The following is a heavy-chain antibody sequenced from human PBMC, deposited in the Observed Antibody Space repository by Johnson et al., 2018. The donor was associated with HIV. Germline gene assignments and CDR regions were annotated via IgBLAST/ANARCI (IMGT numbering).Heavy chain of an antibody. J-gene: IGHJ3*01. D-gene: IGHD3-10*01. CDR2: ISSGGRTI. CDR3: AVLCSGFADAFDV. V-gene: IGHV3-11*04. Sequence: QVQLVESGGGLVKPGGSLRLSCAASGFNFSDHYMTWIRQAPGKGLEWVSYISSGGRTIYYADSVKGRFTISRDNAKNSLYLQMNSLRAEDGAVYYCAVLCSGFADAFDVWGQGTMVTVS. CDR1: GFNFSDHY.